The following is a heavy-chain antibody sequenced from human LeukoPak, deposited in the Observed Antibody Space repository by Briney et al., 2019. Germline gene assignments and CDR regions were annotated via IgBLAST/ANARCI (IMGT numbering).Heavy chain of an antibody. CDR2: ISSGGTYI. J-gene: IGHJ4*02. CDR3: ARDRPTGRSRGVVVQ. Sequence: GGSLRLSCAASGFTFETYAMAWVRQAPGKGLEWVSSISSGGTYIYYAESLRGRSTISRDNTKNFLYLQLSTLRVEDTAVYYCARDRPTGRSRGVVVQWGRGTLVTVSS. V-gene: IGHV3-21*01. CDR1: GFTFETYA. D-gene: IGHD2-15*01.